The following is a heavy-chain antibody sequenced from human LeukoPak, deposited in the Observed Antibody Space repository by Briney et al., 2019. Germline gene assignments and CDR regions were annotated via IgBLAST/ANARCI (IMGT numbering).Heavy chain of an antibody. CDR1: GGTFSSYA. CDR3: ARDISYYYGMDV. Sequence: GASVKVSCKASGGTFSSYAISWVRQAPGQGLERMGRIIPILGIANYAQKFQGRVTITADKSTSTAYMELSSLRSEDTAVYYCARDISYYYGMDVWGQGTTVTVSS. CDR2: IIPILGIA. J-gene: IGHJ6*02. V-gene: IGHV1-69*04.